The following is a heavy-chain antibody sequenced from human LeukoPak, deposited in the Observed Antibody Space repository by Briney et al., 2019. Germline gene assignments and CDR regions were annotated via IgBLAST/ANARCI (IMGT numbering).Heavy chain of an antibody. V-gene: IGHV3-74*01. J-gene: IGHJ3*02. Sequence: GGSMRLSCAASGFSFSSYWMHWVRQAPGKGLVWVSRINSDGSSTSYADSVKGRFTISRDNAKNTLYLQMNSLRAEDTAVYYCGGSSDAFDIWGQGTMVTVSS. D-gene: IGHD6-6*01. CDR2: INSDGSST. CDR3: GGSSDAFDI. CDR1: GFSFSSYW.